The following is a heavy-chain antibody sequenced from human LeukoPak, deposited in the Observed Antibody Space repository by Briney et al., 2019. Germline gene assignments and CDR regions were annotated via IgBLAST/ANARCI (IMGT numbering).Heavy chain of an antibody. CDR3: ARVYYSSSYDYWYFDL. D-gene: IGHD6-13*01. CDR2: IYNSGST. CDR1: DDSISNYY. V-gene: IGHV4-59*01. Sequence: NPSETLSLTCTVSDDSISNYYWSWIRQPPGKGLEWIGYIYNSGSTNYNPSLKSRVTISVDTSKNQFSLKLTSVTAADTAVYYCARVYYSSSYDYWYFDLWGRGTLVTVSS. J-gene: IGHJ2*01.